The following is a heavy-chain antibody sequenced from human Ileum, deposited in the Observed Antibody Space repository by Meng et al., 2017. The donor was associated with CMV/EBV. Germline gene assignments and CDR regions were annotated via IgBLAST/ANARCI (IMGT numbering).Heavy chain of an antibody. Sequence: QWPLHESRSRPVTPSQTPSLTCTVSGGSITSGNYYWGWIRQPPGRGLEWIGYIYYSGSPYYKPSLKSRVTISLDTSKNQFSLNLRSVTATDSAVYYCVRQVVAASFDYWGQGALVTVSS. CDR1: GGSITSGNYY. J-gene: IGHJ4*02. CDR3: VRQVVAASFDY. V-gene: IGHV4-30-4*08. D-gene: IGHD2-15*01. CDR2: IYYSGSP.